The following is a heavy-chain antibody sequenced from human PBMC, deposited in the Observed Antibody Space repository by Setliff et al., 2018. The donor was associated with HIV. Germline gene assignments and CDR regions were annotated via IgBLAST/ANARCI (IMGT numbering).Heavy chain of an antibody. CDR2: IFHSGDT. CDR3: ATRPRIAARPFDY. Sequence: PSETLSLTCSVSGVSVGSGDYYWHWIRQHPEKALEWIVYIFHSGDTYYNPSLKSRISMSVDTSKNQFSLELTSLTAADTAVYYCATRPRIAARPFDYWGQGMLVTVSS. J-gene: IGHJ4*02. CDR1: GVSVGSGDYY. D-gene: IGHD6-6*01. V-gene: IGHV4-31*03.